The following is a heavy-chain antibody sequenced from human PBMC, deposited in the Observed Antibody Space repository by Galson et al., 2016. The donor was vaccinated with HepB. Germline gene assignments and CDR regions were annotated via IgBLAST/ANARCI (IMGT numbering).Heavy chain of an antibody. Sequence: SLRLSCAASGSTFSDYYMSWIRPAPGKGLEWLSYISSSRRTIHYADSVKGRFTISRDNAKNSLYLQMDSLRAEDTAVYYCARDGDTAMLTANYYFDYWGQGTLVTVSS. CDR1: GSTFSDYY. CDR3: ARDGDTAMLTANYYFDY. D-gene: IGHD5-18*01. J-gene: IGHJ4*02. V-gene: IGHV3-11*04. CDR2: ISSSRRTI.